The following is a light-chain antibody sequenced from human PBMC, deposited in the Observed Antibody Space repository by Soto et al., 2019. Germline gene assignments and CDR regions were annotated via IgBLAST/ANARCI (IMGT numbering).Light chain of an antibody. CDR3: QQYGGSPQT. CDR1: QSVSSSY. J-gene: IGKJ1*01. CDR2: GAS. Sequence: EIVLTQSAGTLSLSPGERATLSCRASQSVSSSYLAWYQQKPGQAPRLLIYGASSRATGIPDRFSGSGSGTDFTLTISGLEPEDFAVYYCQQYGGSPQTFGQGTKVEIK. V-gene: IGKV3-20*01.